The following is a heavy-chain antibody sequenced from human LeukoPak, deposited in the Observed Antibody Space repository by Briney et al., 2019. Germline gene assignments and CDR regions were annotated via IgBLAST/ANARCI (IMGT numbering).Heavy chain of an antibody. CDR3: ARDGKRVTTQFYYYGIDL. D-gene: IGHD3-3*01. Sequence: GGSLRLSCTAAGFTFDDYGMSWVRQIPGKGLEWVAGITWNGGSTDYAVSVRGRFTISTDNAKKSVYLQMNSLRAEDAALYHCARDGKRVTTQFYYYGIDLWGQGTTVTVSS. CDR1: GFTFDDYG. V-gene: IGHV3-20*01. CDR2: ITWNGGST. J-gene: IGHJ6*02.